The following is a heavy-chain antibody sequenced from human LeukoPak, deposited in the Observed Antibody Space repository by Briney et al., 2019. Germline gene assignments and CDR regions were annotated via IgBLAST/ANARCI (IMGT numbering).Heavy chain of an antibody. CDR2: ISGSGGST. CDR3: ARDRALRYFDWLSQGPSNYYYGMDV. V-gene: IGHV3-23*01. Sequence: PGGSLRLSCAASGFTFNNYAMNWVRQAPGKGLELVSVISGSGGSTHYADSVKGRFTISRDNAKNSLYLQMNSLRAEDTAVYYCARDRALRYFDWLSQGPSNYYYGMDVWGQGTTVTVSS. D-gene: IGHD3-9*01. J-gene: IGHJ6*02. CDR1: GFTFNNYA.